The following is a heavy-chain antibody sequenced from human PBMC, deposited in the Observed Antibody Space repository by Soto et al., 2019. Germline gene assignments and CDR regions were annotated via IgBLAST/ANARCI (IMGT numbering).Heavy chain of an antibody. Sequence: PGGSLRLSCTASGFTFGDYAMSWFRQAPGKGLERVGFIRSKAYGGTTEYDESVKGRFTISRDDSKTIASLQMNSLKTVDTAVYYCTMGLSVTTRLWYYYYMDVWGKGTTVTVSS. CDR3: TMGLSVTTRLWYYYYMDV. CDR1: GFTFGDYA. V-gene: IGHV3-49*03. D-gene: IGHD4-4*01. CDR2: IRSKAYGGTT. J-gene: IGHJ6*03.